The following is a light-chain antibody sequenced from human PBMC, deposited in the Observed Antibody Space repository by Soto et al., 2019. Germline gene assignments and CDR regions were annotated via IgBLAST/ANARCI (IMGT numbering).Light chain of an antibody. J-gene: IGLJ2*01. Sequence: QSVLTQPRSVSESPGQSVTISCTGTSSDVGAYDYVSWYQQHPGKAPQLMIYDVTKRPSGVPHRFSGSRSGNTASLTISGLQAEDDADYYCQSYDSSLRVSIFGGGTKLTVL. CDR3: QSYDSSLRVSI. CDR1: SSDVGAYDY. CDR2: DVT. V-gene: IGLV2-11*01.